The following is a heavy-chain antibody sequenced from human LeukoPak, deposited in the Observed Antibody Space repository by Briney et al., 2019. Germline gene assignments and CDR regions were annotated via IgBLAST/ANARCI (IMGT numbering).Heavy chain of an antibody. V-gene: IGHV4-39*01. CDR1: GDTLLSGSHY. Sequence: PSETLSLTCSVSGDTLLSGSHYWGWVRQAPGKGLEWIGSIYDGWSAYYNPSLKSRVSISVDTYKNQFSLQLTSAPSADTAVYYCATQKWQRPAAFDIWGQGTRVAVSS. CDR2: IYDGWSA. D-gene: IGHD5-24*01. CDR3: ATQKWQRPAAFDI. J-gene: IGHJ3*02.